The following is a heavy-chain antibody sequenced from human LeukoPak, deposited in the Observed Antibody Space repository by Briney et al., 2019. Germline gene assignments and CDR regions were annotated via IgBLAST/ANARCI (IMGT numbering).Heavy chain of an antibody. CDR2: IYYSGST. CDR1: GGSISSGGYS. V-gene: IGHV4-30-4*07. CDR3: ARVYYYYYMDV. J-gene: IGHJ6*03. Sequence: SETLSLTCAVSGGSISSGGYSWSWIRQPPGKGLEWIGHIYYSGSTYYNPSLKSRVTISVDTSKNQFSLKLSSVTAADTAVYYCARVYYYYYMDVWGKGTTVTVSS.